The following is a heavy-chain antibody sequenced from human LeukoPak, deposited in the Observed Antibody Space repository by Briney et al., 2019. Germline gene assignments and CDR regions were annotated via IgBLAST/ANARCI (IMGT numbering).Heavy chain of an antibody. D-gene: IGHD3-3*01. CDR3: ARDYDFWSVQPFDY. V-gene: IGHV3-21*01. CDR1: GFTFSSYS. J-gene: IGHJ4*02. CDR2: ISSSSSYI. Sequence: GGSLRLSCAASGFTFSSYSMNWVRQAPGKGLEWVSSISSSSSYIYYADSVKGRFTISRDNAKNSLYLQMSSLRAEDTAVYYCARDYDFWSVQPFDYWGQGTLVTVSS.